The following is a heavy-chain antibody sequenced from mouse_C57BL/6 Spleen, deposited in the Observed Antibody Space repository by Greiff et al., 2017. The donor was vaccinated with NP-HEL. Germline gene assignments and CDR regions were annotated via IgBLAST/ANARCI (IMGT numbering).Heavy chain of an antibody. J-gene: IGHJ3*01. V-gene: IGHV1-52*01. Sequence: QVQLQQPGAELVRPGSSVKLSCKASGYTFTSYWMHWVKQRPIQGLEWIGNIDPSDSETHYNQKFKDKATLTVDKSSSTAYMQLSSLTSEDSAVYYCARVGGIITTGSWFAYWGQGTLVTVSA. CDR3: ARVGGIITTGSWFAY. CDR1: GYTFTSYW. D-gene: IGHD1-1*01. CDR2: IDPSDSET.